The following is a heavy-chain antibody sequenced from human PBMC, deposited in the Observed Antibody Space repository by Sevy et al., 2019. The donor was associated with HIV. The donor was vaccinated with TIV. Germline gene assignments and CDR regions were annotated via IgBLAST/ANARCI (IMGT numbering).Heavy chain of an antibody. CDR2: INPSGGST. D-gene: IGHD6-19*01. CDR3: ARATYSGWQGNAFDI. J-gene: IGHJ3*02. CDR1: GYTFTSYY. V-gene: IGHV1-46*01. Sequence: ASVKVSCKASGYTFTSYYMHWVRQAPGQGLEWMGIINPSGGSTSYAQKFQGRVTMTRDTSTSTVYMELSSLRSEDTAVYYCARATYSGWQGNAFDIWGQGTMVTVSS.